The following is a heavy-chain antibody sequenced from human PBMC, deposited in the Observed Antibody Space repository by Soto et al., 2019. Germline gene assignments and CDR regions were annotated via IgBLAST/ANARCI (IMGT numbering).Heavy chain of an antibody. V-gene: IGHV3-48*02. D-gene: IGHD3-9*01. J-gene: IGHJ5*02. Sequence: GGSLRLSCAASGFTFSSYSINWVRQAPWKGLEWVSYISSSSSTIYYADSVKGRFTISRDNAKNSLYLQMNSLRDEDTAVYYWGSYFEDAYYDILTGHYDNWFDPFGQGTLVTFCS. CDR1: GFTFSSYS. CDR3: GSYFEDAYYDILTGHYDNWFDP. CDR2: ISSSSSTI.